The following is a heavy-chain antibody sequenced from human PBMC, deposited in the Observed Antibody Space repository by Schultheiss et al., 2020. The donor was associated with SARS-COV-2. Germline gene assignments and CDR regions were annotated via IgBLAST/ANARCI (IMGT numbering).Heavy chain of an antibody. CDR2: IYPGDSDT. CDR3: ARLSGYGPHMASHWLDP. D-gene: IGHD5-12*01. CDR1: GYSFTSYW. V-gene: IGHV5-51*01. J-gene: IGHJ5*02. Sequence: GESLKISCKGSGYSFTSYWIGWVRQMPGKGLEWMGIIYPGDSDTRYSPSFQGQVTISADKSISTAYLQWSSLKASDTAIYYCARLSGYGPHMASHWLDPWGQGTLVTVSS.